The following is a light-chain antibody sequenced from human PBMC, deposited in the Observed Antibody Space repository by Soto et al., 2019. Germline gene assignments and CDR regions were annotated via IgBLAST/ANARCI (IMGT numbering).Light chain of an antibody. CDR3: QQYYSYPLT. V-gene: IGKV1-8*01. J-gene: IGKJ4*01. CDR1: QGISSY. CDR2: AAS. Sequence: AIRMTQSPSSLSASTGDRVTITFRASQGISSYLAWYQQKPGKAPKLLIYAASTLQSGVPSRFSGSGSGTDFTLTISCLQSEDFATYYCQQYYSYPLTFGGGTKV.